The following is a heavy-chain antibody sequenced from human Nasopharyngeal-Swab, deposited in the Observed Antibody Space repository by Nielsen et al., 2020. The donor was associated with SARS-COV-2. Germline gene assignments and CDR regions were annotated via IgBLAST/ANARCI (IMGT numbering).Heavy chain of an antibody. J-gene: IGHJ4*02. D-gene: IGHD1-7*01. Sequence: ASVTVSCKASGYTFTNYAIHWVRQAPGQRPEWMGWIITGNGNTKDSQNFQGRVTITRDTSTTTVYMELSGLTSEDTAVYYCARRVVGSTNYFDYWGQGTLVTVSS. CDR1: GYTFTNYA. CDR3: ARRVVGSTNYFDY. CDR2: IITGNGNT. V-gene: IGHV1-3*04.